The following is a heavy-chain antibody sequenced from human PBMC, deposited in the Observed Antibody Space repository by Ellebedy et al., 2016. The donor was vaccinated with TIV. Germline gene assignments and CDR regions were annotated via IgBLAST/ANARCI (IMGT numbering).Heavy chain of an antibody. CDR1: GLTFSSHW. V-gene: IGHV3-7*03. J-gene: IGHJ3*01. Sequence: PGGSLRLSCAASGLTFSSHWMTWVRRAPGKGLEWVANINQDGSAKHYVDSVRGRFTISRDNAENSLHLQMNSLRVEDTAVVYCASLGLEAGSNGALDVWGQGTMVTVSS. CDR3: ASLGLEAGSNGALDV. CDR2: INQDGSAK. D-gene: IGHD6-13*01.